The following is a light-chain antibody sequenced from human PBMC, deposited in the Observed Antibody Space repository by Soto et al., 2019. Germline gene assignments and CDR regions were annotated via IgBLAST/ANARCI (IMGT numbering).Light chain of an antibody. J-gene: IGKJ1*01. CDR1: QSVHSR. CDR2: GAP. CDR3: QKYDDWPPWT. Sequence: EIVMTQSPAALSVSPGDAATLSCRASQSVHSRLAWYQQKPGQAPRLLIYGAPNRATGTPPRFRGSGSGTEFTLTISRLQSEDFAVYYCQKYDDWPPWTFGPGTKVDIK. V-gene: IGKV3-15*01.